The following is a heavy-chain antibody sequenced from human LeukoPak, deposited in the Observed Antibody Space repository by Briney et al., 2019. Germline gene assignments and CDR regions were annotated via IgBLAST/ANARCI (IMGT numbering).Heavy chain of an antibody. D-gene: IGHD6-19*01. CDR1: GYTFTSYD. CDR2: ISAYNGNT. CDR3: ARVGRIAVAGRADY. J-gene: IGHJ4*02. V-gene: IGHV1-18*01. Sequence: ASVKVSCKASGYTFTSYDIKWVRQATGQGLEWMGWISAYNGNTNYAQKLQGRVTMTTDTSTSTAYMELRSLRSDDTAVYYCARVGRIAVAGRADYWGQGTLVTVSS.